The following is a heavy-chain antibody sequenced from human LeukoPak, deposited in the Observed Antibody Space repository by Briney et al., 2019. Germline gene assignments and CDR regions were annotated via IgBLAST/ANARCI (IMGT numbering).Heavy chain of an antibody. D-gene: IGHD1-26*01. Sequence: GGSLRLSCAASGFTFRNAGMSWVRQAPGKGLEWVSVIYNGGSTYYADSVKGRFTISRDNSKNTLYLQMNSLRAEDTAVYYCASGGISQYSGSYRRYYYYGMDVWGQGTTVTVSS. CDR1: GFTFRNAG. CDR2: IYNGGST. V-gene: IGHV3-66*02. CDR3: ASGGISQYSGSYRRYYYYGMDV. J-gene: IGHJ6*02.